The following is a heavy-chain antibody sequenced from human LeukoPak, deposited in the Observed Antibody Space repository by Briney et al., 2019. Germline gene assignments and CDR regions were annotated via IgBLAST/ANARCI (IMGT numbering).Heavy chain of an antibody. CDR3: ASDYSGSIDY. D-gene: IGHD1-26*01. CDR2: INPNSGGT. V-gene: IGHV1-2*02. Sequence: GASVKVSCKASGYTFTDYYMHWVRQAPGQGLEWMGWINPNSGGTNYAQKFQGRVTMTRDTSISTVYMEMSRLRSDDTAVYYCASDYSGSIDYWGQGTLVTVSS. J-gene: IGHJ4*02. CDR1: GYTFTDYY.